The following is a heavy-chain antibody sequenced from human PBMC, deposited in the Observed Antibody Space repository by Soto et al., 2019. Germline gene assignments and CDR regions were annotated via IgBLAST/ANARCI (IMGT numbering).Heavy chain of an antibody. CDR2: ISSNGGST. J-gene: IGHJ4*02. D-gene: IGHD5-12*01. CDR1: GFTFSSYA. V-gene: IGHV3-64*01. CDR3: AREGRYSGYDSWGGANDY. Sequence: ESGGGLVQPGGSLRLSCAASGFTFSSYAMHWVRQAPGKGLEYVSAISSNGGSTYYANSVKGRFTISRDNSKNTLYLQRGSLRAEDMAVYYCAREGRYSGYDSWGGANDYWGQGTLVTVSS.